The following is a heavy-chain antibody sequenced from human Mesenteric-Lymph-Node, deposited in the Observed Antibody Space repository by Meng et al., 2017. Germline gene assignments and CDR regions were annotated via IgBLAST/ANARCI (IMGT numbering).Heavy chain of an antibody. CDR1: GYTFTSYY. CDR2: INPSGGST. CDR3: ATTPFMITFGGVIVINDY. J-gene: IGHJ4*02. V-gene: IGHV1-46*01. D-gene: IGHD3-16*02. Sequence: ASSKVSCKASGYTFTSYYMHWVRQAPGQGLEWMGIINPSGGSTSYAQKFQGRVTMTRDTSTSTVYMELSSLRSEDTAAYYCATTPFMITFGGVIVINDYWGQGTLVTVSS.